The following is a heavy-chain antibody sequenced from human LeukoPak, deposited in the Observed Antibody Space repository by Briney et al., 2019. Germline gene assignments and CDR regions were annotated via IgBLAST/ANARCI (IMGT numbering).Heavy chain of an antibody. CDR2: IYSGGST. V-gene: IGHV3-66*01. CDR1: EFSVGSNY. Sequence: GGSLRLSCAASEFSVGSNYMTWVRQAPGKGLEWVSLIYSGGSTYYADSVKGRFTISRDNAKNSLYLQMNSLRAEDTAVYYCAREGYYDSSGYYSHDYWGQGTLVTVSS. CDR3: AREGYYDSSGYYSHDY. D-gene: IGHD3-22*01. J-gene: IGHJ4*02.